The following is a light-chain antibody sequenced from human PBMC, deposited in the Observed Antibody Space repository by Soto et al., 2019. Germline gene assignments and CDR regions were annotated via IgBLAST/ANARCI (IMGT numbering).Light chain of an antibody. J-gene: IGLJ2*01. CDR2: EVS. CDR3: CSYAGSSTYVV. CDR1: SSDVGSYNL. Sequence: QSALTQPASVSGSPGQSITISCTGTSSDVGSYNLVSWYQQHPGKAPKLMIYEVSKRHSGVSNHLSGYKSGNTASLTISGLQAEDEADYYCCSYAGSSTYVVFGGGTKLTVL. V-gene: IGLV2-23*02.